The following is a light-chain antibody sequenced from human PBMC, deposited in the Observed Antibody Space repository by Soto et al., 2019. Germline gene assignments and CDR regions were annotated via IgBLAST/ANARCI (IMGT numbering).Light chain of an antibody. V-gene: IGKV4-1*01. J-gene: IGKJ2*01. Sequence: DIVMTQSPDSQAVSLGARATINCKSSQSILFNSDNKNYLAWYQQKPGQPPKLLIYWASTRESGVPDRFGGSGSGTDFTLTINSLQPEDVAVYYCQQYYNTRYTFGQGTKLEIK. CDR1: QSILFNSDNKNY. CDR2: WAS. CDR3: QQYYNTRYT.